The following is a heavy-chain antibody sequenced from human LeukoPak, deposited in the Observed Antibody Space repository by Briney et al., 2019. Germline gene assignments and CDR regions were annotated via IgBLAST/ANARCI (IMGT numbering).Heavy chain of an antibody. CDR1: GFTSINYG. CDR2: IWYDGSNK. V-gene: IGHV3-33*03. CDR3: AAQYSSGWYPQHFDY. J-gene: IGHJ4*02. Sequence: PGGSLRLSCAASGFTSINYGMHWVRQAPGKGLEWVAVIWYDGSNKYYADSVKGRFTISRDNAKNSLYLQMNSLRAEDTAVYYCAAQYSSGWYPQHFDYWGQGTLVTVSS. D-gene: IGHD6-19*01.